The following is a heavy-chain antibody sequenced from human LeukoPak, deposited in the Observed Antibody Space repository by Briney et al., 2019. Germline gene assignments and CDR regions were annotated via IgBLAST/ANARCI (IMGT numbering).Heavy chain of an antibody. CDR2: INHSGST. D-gene: IGHD2-15*01. CDR1: GGSISSYY. J-gene: IGHJ6*02. Sequence: PSETLSLTCTVSGGSISSYYWSWIRQPPGKGLEWIGEINHSGSTNYNPSLKSRVTISVDTSKNQFSLKLSSVTAADTAVYYCARGPFDIVVVVAATQPDYYYYGMDVWGQGTTVTVSS. CDR3: ARGPFDIVVVVAATQPDYYYYGMDV. V-gene: IGHV4-34*01.